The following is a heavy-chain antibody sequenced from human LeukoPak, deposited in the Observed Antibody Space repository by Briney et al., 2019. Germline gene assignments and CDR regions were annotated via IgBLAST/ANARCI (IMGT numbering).Heavy chain of an antibody. CDR3: ARSGSGAYWRWFDP. J-gene: IGHJ5*02. Sequence: KSSETLSLTCTVSGGSISSYYWSWIRQPAGKGLEWIGSIYYSGSTYYNPSLKSRVTISVDTSKNQFSLKLSSVTAADTAVYYCARSGSGAYWRWFDPWGQGTLVTVSS. CDR2: IYYSGST. V-gene: IGHV4-59*08. D-gene: IGHD3-10*01. CDR1: GGSISSYY.